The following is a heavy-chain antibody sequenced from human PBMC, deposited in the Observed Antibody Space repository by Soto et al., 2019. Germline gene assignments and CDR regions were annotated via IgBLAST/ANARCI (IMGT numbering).Heavy chain of an antibody. Sequence: PSETLSLTCTVSGGSVSSGSYFWSWIRQPPGKGLEWIGNIYNSGSANYNPSLESRLTMSIDTSKNQFSLRLTSVTAADTAGYFCARYRDPSILCSRRSPLRYFVSWCPGILVTVS. CDR3: ARYRDPSILCSRRSPLRYFVS. CDR1: GGSVSSGSYF. D-gene: IGHD3-10*02. CDR2: IYNSGSA. J-gene: IGHJ4*02. V-gene: IGHV4-61*01.